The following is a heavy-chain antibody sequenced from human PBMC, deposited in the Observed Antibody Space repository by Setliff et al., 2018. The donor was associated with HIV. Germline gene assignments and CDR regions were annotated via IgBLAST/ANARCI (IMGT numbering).Heavy chain of an antibody. D-gene: IGHD3-10*01. CDR1: GFTLSGYG. CDR3: ARALWFGEFDYYYYMDV. V-gene: IGHV3-30*03. J-gene: IGHJ6*03. CDR2: ISEDGYRK. Sequence: GGSLRLSCAASGFTLSGYGMHWVRRSPGKGLEWVAAISEDGYRKHYVDSVKGQFTISRDTSKNTLYLQISSLRAEDTAVYYCARALWFGEFDYYYYMDVWGTGTMVTVSS.